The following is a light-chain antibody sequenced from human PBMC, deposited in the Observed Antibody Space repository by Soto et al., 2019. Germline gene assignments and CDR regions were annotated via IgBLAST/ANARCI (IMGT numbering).Light chain of an antibody. V-gene: IGKV1-5*03. Sequence: DIHMTQSPSTLSGSLGDRVTITFRASQTISSWLAWYQQKPGKAPKLLIYKASTLKSGVPSRFSGSGYGTEFTLTISSLQPDDFATYYRQQLNSYPITFGQGTRLEIK. J-gene: IGKJ5*01. CDR3: QQLNSYPIT. CDR1: QTISSW. CDR2: KAS.